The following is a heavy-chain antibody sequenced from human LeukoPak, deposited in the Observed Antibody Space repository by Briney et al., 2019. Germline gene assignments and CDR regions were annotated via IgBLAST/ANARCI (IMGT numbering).Heavy chain of an antibody. CDR2: IDPSDSYT. V-gene: IGHV5-10-1*01. CDR3: ARGITMVRGVKHWFDP. Sequence: GESLRISCKGSGYSFTSYWISWVRQMPGKGLEWMGRIDPSDSYTNYSPSSQGHVTISADKSISTAYLQWSSLKASDTAMYYCARGITMVRGVKHWFDPWGQGTLVTVSS. CDR1: GYSFTSYW. J-gene: IGHJ5*02. D-gene: IGHD3-10*01.